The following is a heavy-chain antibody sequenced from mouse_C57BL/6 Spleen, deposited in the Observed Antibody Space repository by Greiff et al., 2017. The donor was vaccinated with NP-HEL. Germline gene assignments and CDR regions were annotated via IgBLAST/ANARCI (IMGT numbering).Heavy chain of an antibody. V-gene: IGHV1-82*01. CDR2: IYPGDGDT. Sequence: QVQLQQSGPELVKPGASVKISCKASGYAFSSSWMNWVKQRPGKGLEWIGRIYPGDGDTNYNGKFKGKATLTADKSSSTAYMQLSSLTSEDSAVYFCAIIYYDYDVIGFDYWGQGTTLTVSS. J-gene: IGHJ2*01. CDR3: AIIYYDYDVIGFDY. D-gene: IGHD2-4*01. CDR1: GYAFSSSW.